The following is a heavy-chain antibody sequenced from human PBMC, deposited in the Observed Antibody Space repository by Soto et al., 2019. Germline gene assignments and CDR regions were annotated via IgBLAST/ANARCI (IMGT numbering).Heavy chain of an antibody. V-gene: IGHV5-51*01. CDR2: IYPSDSDT. J-gene: IGHJ4*02. CDR1: GYNFAGYW. Sequence: GESVKISCKGSGYNFAGYWIAWVRQMPGKGLELMGIIYPSDSDTRYRPSFQGQVTISADKSISSAYLQWSSLRASDTAMYYCARGGVSTRTFDYWGQGTPVTVSS. CDR3: ARGGVSTRTFDY. D-gene: IGHD1-1*01.